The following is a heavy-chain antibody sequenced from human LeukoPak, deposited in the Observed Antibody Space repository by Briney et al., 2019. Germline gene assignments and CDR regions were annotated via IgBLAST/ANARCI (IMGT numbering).Heavy chain of an antibody. V-gene: IGHV6-1*01. CDR1: GDSVSSNSGA. CDR2: TYYRSKWYN. D-gene: IGHD4-17*01. CDR3: AYGDSGSFFFDY. Sequence: SQTLSHTYALSGDSVSSNSGAWNWIRQSPSRGLEWLGRTYYRSKWYNDYAVSVKSRITINPDTSKNQFSLQLNSVTAADTAVYYCAYGDSGSFFFDYWGQGTLVTVSS. J-gene: IGHJ4*02.